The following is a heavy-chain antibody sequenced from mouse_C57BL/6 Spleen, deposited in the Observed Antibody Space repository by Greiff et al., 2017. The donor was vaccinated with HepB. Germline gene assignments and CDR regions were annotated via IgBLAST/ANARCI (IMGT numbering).Heavy chain of an antibody. CDR3: ARGGFITTVVEDY. Sequence: VQLQQPGAELVKPGASVKLSCKASGYTFTSYWMQWVKQRPGQGLEWIGEIDPSDSYTNYNQKFKGKATLTVDTSSSTAYMQLSSLTSEDSAVYYCARGGFITTVVEDYWGPGTTLTVSS. CDR1: GYTFTSYW. J-gene: IGHJ2*01. V-gene: IGHV1-50*01. CDR2: IDPSDSYT. D-gene: IGHD1-1*01.